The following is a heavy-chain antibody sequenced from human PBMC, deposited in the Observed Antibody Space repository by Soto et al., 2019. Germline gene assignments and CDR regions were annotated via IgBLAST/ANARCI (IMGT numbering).Heavy chain of an antibody. CDR1: GFTFGDYW. J-gene: IGHJ6*02. V-gene: IGHV3-7*05. Sequence: EVQLVESGGGLVQPGGSLRLPCTVSGFTFGDYWMTWVRQAPGKGLEWVANMNQDGSEKYYVDSVQGRFAISRDNAKNSLYLQMHSLSAEDTAVYYCASQRVSYAMDVWGQGTTVTVSS. CDR3: ASQRVSYAMDV. CDR2: MNQDGSEK. D-gene: IGHD1-1*01.